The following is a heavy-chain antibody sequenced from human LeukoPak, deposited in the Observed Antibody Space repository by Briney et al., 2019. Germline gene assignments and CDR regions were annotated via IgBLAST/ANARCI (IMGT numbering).Heavy chain of an antibody. CDR3: ARDPLLQQPVNRDRNWFGP. Sequence: ASVKVSCKASGYTFTGYYMHWVRQAPGQGLEWMGWINPNSGGTNYAQKFQGRVTMTRDTSISTAYMELSRLRSDDTAVYYCARDPLLQQPVNRDRNWFGPWGQGTLVTVSS. CDR1: GYTFTGYY. J-gene: IGHJ5*02. D-gene: IGHD6-13*01. CDR2: INPNSGGT. V-gene: IGHV1-2*02.